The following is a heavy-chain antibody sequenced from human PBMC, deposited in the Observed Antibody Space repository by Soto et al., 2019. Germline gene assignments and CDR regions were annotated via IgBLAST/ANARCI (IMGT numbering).Heavy chain of an antibody. V-gene: IGHV3-33*01. CDR3: ARDVNEMWSHYGLDF. D-gene: IGHD2-21*01. CDR1: GFTFNTYG. CDR2: IWYDGSNK. J-gene: IGHJ6*02. Sequence: QVQLVESGGGVVQPGRSLRLSCAASGFTFNTYGMHWVRQAPGKGLEWVAVIWYDGSNKYYADSVRGRFIISIDNPKETLYLEMNSLRVEDTAVYYCARDVNEMWSHYGLDFWGQGTTVTVSS.